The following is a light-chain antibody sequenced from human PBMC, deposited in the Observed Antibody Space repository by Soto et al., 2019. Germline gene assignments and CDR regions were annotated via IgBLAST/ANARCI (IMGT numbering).Light chain of an antibody. J-gene: IGKJ5*01. CDR3: QHYNTYPIT. Sequence: DIQMTQSPASLSASVGDRVTITCRASQSISIWLAWYQQKPGKAPKSLIYATSNLQSGVPSRFSGSGFGTEFTLTISSLQPEDFATYYCQHYNTYPITFGQGTRLETK. CDR2: ATS. CDR1: QSISIW. V-gene: IGKV1D-16*01.